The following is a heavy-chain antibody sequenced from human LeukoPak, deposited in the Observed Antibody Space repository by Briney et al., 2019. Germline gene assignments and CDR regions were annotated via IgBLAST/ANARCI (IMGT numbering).Heavy chain of an antibody. J-gene: IGHJ6*03. Sequence: TGGSLRLSCAASGFTFSSYGMHWVRQAPGKGLEWVAFIRYDGSNKYYADSVKGRFTISRDNSKNTLCLQMNSLRAEDTAVYYCAKGRRIAAATYYYYMDVWGKGTTVTISS. D-gene: IGHD6-13*01. CDR3: AKGRRIAAATYYYYMDV. V-gene: IGHV3-30*02. CDR2: IRYDGSNK. CDR1: GFTFSSYG.